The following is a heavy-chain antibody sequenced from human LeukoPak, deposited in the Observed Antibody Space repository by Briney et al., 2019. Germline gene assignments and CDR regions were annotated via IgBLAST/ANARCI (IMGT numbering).Heavy chain of an antibody. Sequence: PGGSLRLSCAASGFTFSSYAMSWVRQAPGKGLEWVSAISGSGGSTYYADSVKGRFTISRDNYKNTLYLQMSSLRAEDTAVYYCAKVDGITIFEVFDYWGQGTLVTVSS. CDR3: AKVDGITIFEVFDY. CDR2: ISGSGGST. CDR1: GFTFSSYA. V-gene: IGHV3-23*01. J-gene: IGHJ4*02. D-gene: IGHD3-3*01.